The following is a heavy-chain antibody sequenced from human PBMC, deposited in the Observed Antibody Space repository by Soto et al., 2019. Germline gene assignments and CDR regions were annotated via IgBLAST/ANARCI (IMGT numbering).Heavy chain of an antibody. CDR2: IIPIFGTA. CDR3: ASSLYYDFWSGPPGGMDV. Sequence: SVKVSCKASGGTFSSYAISWVRQAPGQGLEWMGGIIPIFGTANYAQKFQGRVTITADESTSTAYMELSSLRSEDTAVYYCASSLYYDFWSGPPGGMDVWGQGTTVTVYS. V-gene: IGHV1-69*13. CDR1: GGTFSSYA. D-gene: IGHD3-3*01. J-gene: IGHJ6*02.